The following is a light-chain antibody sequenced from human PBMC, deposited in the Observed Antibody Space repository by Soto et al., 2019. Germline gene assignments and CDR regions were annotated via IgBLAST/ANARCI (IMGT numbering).Light chain of an antibody. J-gene: IGKJ2*01. CDR3: QQYGSSLHT. CDR2: ATA. Sequence: EIVLTQPPCTLSSSPGERATLSCRASQSISSRYLAWYQLKPGQAPRLLIYATARRATCIPDRFSGSGSGTEFTLTISRLEPEHFAVDYCQQYGSSLHTFGQGTKLEIK. CDR1: QSISSRY. V-gene: IGKV3-20*01.